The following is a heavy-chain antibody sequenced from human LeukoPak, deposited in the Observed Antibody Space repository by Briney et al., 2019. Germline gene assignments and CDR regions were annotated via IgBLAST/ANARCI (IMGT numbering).Heavy chain of an antibody. D-gene: IGHD1-26*01. Sequence: ASVKVSCKASGYTFTGYYMHWVRQAPGQALELMGWINPNSGGTNYAQKFQGRVTMTRDTSISTAYMELSRLRSDDTAVYYCARDLIVGATFNPTADYWGQGTLVTVSS. V-gene: IGHV1-2*02. CDR2: INPNSGGT. CDR1: GYTFTGYY. CDR3: ARDLIVGATFNPTADY. J-gene: IGHJ4*02.